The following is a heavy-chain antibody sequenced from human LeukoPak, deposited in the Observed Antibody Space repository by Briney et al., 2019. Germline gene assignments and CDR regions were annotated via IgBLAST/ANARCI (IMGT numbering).Heavy chain of an antibody. D-gene: IGHD3-3*01. CDR2: IYYSGST. CDR1: GGSISSGGYY. V-gene: IGHV4-31*03. Sequence: PSETLSLTCTVSGGSISSGGYYWSWLRQQPGKGLEWIGYIYYSGSTYYNPSLKSRVTISVDTSKNQFSLKLSSVTAADTAVYYCAREGRYYEPHDAFDIWGQGTMVTVSS. CDR3: AREGRYYEPHDAFDI. J-gene: IGHJ3*02.